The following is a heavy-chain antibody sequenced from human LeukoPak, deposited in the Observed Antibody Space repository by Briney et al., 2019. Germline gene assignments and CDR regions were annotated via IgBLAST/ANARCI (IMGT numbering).Heavy chain of an antibody. CDR2: IYSTGST. Sequence: PSETLSLTCTFSSGPMSDYYWSWIRQSPGKGLEWNGHIYSTGSTDYNPSLKSRVIISVDTSKKQFSLKLASLTAADTAVYYCARLRWQLVGPYFDGWAQGTLVAVSS. J-gene: IGHJ4*02. V-gene: IGHV4-59*01. D-gene: IGHD4-23*01. CDR1: SGPMSDYY. CDR3: ARLRWQLVGPYFDG.